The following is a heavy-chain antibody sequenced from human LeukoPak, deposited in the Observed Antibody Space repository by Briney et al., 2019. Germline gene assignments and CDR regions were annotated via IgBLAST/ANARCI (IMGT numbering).Heavy chain of an antibody. Sequence: SETLSLTCTVSGGSISSYYWSWIRQPPGKGLEWIGYIYYSGSTNYNTSLKSRVTISVDTSKNQFSLKLSSVTAADTAVYYCARNMVRGVIISPYFDYWGQGTLVTVSS. D-gene: IGHD3-10*01. CDR1: GGSISSYY. CDR3: ARNMVRGVIISPYFDY. V-gene: IGHV4-59*01. CDR2: IYYSGST. J-gene: IGHJ4*02.